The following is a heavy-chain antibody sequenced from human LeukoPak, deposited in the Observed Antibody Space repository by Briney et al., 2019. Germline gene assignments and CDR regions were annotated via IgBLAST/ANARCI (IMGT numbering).Heavy chain of an antibody. J-gene: IGHJ4*02. V-gene: IGHV5-51*01. CDR3: ARHAVRDGYNRHNDY. D-gene: IGHD5-24*01. Sequence: GESLKISCKGSGYSFTSYWIGWVRQMPGKGLEWMGIIYPGDSDTRYSPSFQGQVTISADKSISTAYLQWSGLKASDTAMYYCARHAVRDGYNRHNDYWGQGTLVTVSS. CDR2: IYPGDSDT. CDR1: GYSFTSYW.